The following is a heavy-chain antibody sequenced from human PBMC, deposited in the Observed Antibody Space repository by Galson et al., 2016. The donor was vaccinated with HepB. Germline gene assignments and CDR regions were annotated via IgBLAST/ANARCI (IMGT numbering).Heavy chain of an antibody. CDR2: ISGSSTSI. CDR3: ARDKTYADYDGLFDY. Sequence: SLRLSCAASGFTFSSYSMNWVRQAPGKGLEWVSYISGSSTSIIYADSVKGRYTISRDNAKNSLYLQMNSLRDEDTAVYYCARDKTYADYDGLFDYWSQGTLVTVSS. J-gene: IGHJ4*02. CDR1: GFTFSSYS. D-gene: IGHD4-17*01. V-gene: IGHV3-48*02.